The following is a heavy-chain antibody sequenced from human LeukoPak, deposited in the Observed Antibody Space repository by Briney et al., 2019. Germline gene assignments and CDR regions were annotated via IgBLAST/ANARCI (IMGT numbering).Heavy chain of an antibody. J-gene: IGHJ6*03. CDR3: ARHYYGSGSYWAGYYYYYMDV. Sequence: PSETLSLTYTVSGGSISSSSYYWGWIRQPPGKGLEWIGSIDYSGSTYYNPSLKSRVTISVDTSKNQFSLKLSSVTAADTAVYYCARHYYGSGSYWAGYYYYYMDVWGKGTTVTISS. D-gene: IGHD3-10*01. CDR2: IDYSGST. V-gene: IGHV4-39*01. CDR1: GGSISSSSYY.